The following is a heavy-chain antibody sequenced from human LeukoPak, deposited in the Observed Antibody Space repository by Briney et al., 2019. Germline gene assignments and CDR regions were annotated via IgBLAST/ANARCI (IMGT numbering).Heavy chain of an antibody. CDR3: ALEGTGVRQLDY. CDR2: INPNSGGT. D-gene: IGHD1-1*01. Sequence: ASVKVSCKASGYTFTGYYMHWVRQAPGQGLEWMGRINPNSGGTNYAQKFQGRVTMTRDTSISTAYMELSRLRSDDTAVYYCALEGTGVRQLDYWGQGTLVTVSS. J-gene: IGHJ4*02. V-gene: IGHV1-2*06. CDR1: GYTFTGYY.